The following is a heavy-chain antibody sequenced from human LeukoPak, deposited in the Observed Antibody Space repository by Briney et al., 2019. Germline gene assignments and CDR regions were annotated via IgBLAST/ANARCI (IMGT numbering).Heavy chain of an antibody. Sequence: QAGGSLRLSCAASGFTFGSYAMSWVRQAPGKGLEWVSAISGSGGSTYYADSVKGRFTISRDNSKNTLYLQMNSLRAEDTAVYYCAKTPPRASYCTGGVCYWDYWGQGTLVTVSS. CDR2: ISGSGGST. D-gene: IGHD2-8*02. V-gene: IGHV3-23*01. CDR3: AKTPPRASYCTGGVCYWDY. J-gene: IGHJ4*02. CDR1: GFTFGSYA.